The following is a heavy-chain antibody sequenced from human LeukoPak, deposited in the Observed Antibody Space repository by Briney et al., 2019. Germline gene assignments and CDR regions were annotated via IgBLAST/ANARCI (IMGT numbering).Heavy chain of an antibody. CDR1: GFNFGSYG. CDR2: IKYDGSRK. Sequence: GGSLRLSCGASGFNFGSYGMYWVRQAPGKGLESLTFIKYDGSRKYYADSVKGRFTVSKDNSKNTLYLQMSSLTVEDTAIYYCAKETAMVRSYFDYWGQGTLVTVSS. V-gene: IGHV3-30*02. CDR3: AKETAMVRSYFDY. D-gene: IGHD5-18*01. J-gene: IGHJ4*02.